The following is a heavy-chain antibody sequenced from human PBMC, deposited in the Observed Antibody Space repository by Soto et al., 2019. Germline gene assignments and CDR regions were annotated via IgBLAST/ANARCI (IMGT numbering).Heavy chain of an antibody. J-gene: IGHJ4*02. V-gene: IGHV1-69*02. Sequence: SVKVSCKASGGTFSSYTISWVRQAPGQGLEWMGRIIPILGIANYAQKFQGRVTITADKSTSTAYMELSSLRSEDTAVYYCATYGSGSYYFLHYFDYWGQGTLVTVSS. CDR3: ATYGSGSYYFLHYFDY. CDR1: GGTFSSYT. CDR2: IIPILGIA. D-gene: IGHD3-10*01.